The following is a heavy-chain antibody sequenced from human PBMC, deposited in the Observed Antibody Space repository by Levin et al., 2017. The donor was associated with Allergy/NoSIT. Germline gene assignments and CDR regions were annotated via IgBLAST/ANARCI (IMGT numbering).Heavy chain of an antibody. CDR1: GFTFSSYA. J-gene: IGHJ4*02. V-gene: IGHV3-23*01. CDR2: ISYRGGST. Sequence: GESLKISCAASGFTFSSYAMNWVRQAPGKGMEWVSAISYRGGSTYYADSVKGRFTISRDNYKNTLYLQMSSLRAEDTAIYYCAKDNGHYWGQGTLVTVSS. CDR3: AKDNGHY. D-gene: IGHD2-8*01.